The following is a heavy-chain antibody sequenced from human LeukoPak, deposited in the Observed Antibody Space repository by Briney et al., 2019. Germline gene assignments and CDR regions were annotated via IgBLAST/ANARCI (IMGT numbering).Heavy chain of an antibody. Sequence: SVKVSCKASGGTFSSYAISWVRQAPGRGLEWMGGIIPIFGTANYAQKFQGRVTITADESTSTAYMELSSLRSEDTAVYYCATAATKIAVVSFDYWGQGTLVTVSS. J-gene: IGHJ4*02. D-gene: IGHD6-19*01. V-gene: IGHV1-69*01. CDR2: IIPIFGTA. CDR3: ATAATKIAVVSFDY. CDR1: GGTFSSYA.